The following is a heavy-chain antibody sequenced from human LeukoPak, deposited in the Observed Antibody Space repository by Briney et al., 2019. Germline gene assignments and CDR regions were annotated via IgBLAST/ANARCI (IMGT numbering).Heavy chain of an antibody. CDR2: MNPNSGNT. J-gene: IGHJ5*02. CDR3: ARGSDIVVVPAASGGWFDP. V-gene: IGHV1-8*01. D-gene: IGHD2-2*01. Sequence: AASVKVSCKASGYTFTSYDINWVRQATGQGLEWMGWMNPNSGNTGYAQKFQGRVTMTRNTSISTAYMELSRLRSDDTAVYYCARGSDIVVVPAASGGWFDPWGQGTLVTVSS. CDR1: GYTFTSYD.